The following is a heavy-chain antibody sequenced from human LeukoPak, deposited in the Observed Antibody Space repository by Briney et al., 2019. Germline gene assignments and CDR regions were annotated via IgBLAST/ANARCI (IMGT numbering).Heavy chain of an antibody. CDR2: IYYSGST. D-gene: IGHD3-10*01. CDR1: GGSISSYY. Sequence: PSETLSLTCTVSGGSISSYYWSWIRQPPGKGLEWIGYIYYSGSTNYTPSLKSRVTISVDTSKNQFSLKLSSVTAADTAVYYCARGYRVTTTVRGYYYYGMDVWGQGTTVTVSS. CDR3: ARGYRVTTTVRGYYYYGMDV. J-gene: IGHJ6*02. V-gene: IGHV4-59*08.